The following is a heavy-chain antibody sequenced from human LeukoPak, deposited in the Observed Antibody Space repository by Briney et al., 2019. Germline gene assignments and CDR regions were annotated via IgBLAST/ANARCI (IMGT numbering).Heavy chain of an antibody. J-gene: IGHJ4*02. Sequence: PGGSLRLSCSASGFTFSSYAMHWVRQAPGKGLEYASAISSNGGSTYYADSVKGRFTISRDNSKNTLYLQMNSLRAEDTAVYYCARDLRLDYWGQGTLVTVSS. CDR2: ISSNGGST. CDR3: ARDLRLDY. V-gene: IGHV3-64*04. CDR1: GFTFSSYA.